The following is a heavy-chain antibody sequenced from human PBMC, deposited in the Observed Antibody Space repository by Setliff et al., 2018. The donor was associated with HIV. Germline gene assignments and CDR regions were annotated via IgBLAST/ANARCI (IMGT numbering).Heavy chain of an antibody. V-gene: IGHV4-59*11. CDR2: FYYSGSP. J-gene: IGHJ6*02. CDR3: ARGQWPAPRPDFSDGYYNYGMDV. CDR1: GGSIRSHY. D-gene: IGHD2-2*01. Sequence: PSETLSLTCTVSGGSIRSHYWNWIRQSPGKGLEWIAYFYYSGSPNYNPSLKSRVTMSVDTPKNQISRTLTSVTAADAAVYYCARGQWPAPRPDFSDGYYNYGMDVWGQGTTVTVSS.